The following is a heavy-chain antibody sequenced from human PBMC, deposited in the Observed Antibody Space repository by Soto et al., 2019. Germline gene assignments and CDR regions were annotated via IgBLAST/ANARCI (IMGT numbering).Heavy chain of an antibody. CDR2: ISYDGSNK. Sequence: QVQLVESGGGVVQPGRSLRLSCAASGFTFSSYAMHWVRQAPGKGLEWVAVISYDGSNKYYADSVKGRFTISRDNSKNELYLQMNSLRAEDTAVYYCAREVVDSSGWYRGEGYFDLWGRGTLVTVSS. CDR1: GFTFSSYA. D-gene: IGHD6-19*01. J-gene: IGHJ2*01. V-gene: IGHV3-30-3*01. CDR3: AREVVDSSGWYRGEGYFDL.